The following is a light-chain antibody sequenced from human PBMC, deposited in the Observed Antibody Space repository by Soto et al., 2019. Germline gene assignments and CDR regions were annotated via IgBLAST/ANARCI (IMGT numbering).Light chain of an antibody. CDR3: CSYAGSYISV. V-gene: IGLV2-11*01. CDR1: SSDVGTYNY. CDR2: DVS. J-gene: IGLJ2*01. Sequence: HSVLTQPRSVSGSPGQSVTISCTGTSSDVGTYNYVSWYQQHPGKAPKLMIYDVSQRPSGVPDRFSGSKSGNTASLTISGLQAEDESDYYCCSYAGSYISVIGGGTKLTVL.